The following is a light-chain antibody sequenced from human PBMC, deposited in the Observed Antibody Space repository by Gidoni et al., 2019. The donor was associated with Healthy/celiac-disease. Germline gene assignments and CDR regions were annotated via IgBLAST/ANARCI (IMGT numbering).Light chain of an antibody. J-gene: IGKJ2*04. V-gene: IGKV3-11*01. CDR1: QSVSSY. CDR3: QQRSNWPPMCS. Sequence: EIVLSQSPAPLSLSPGERATLSCRASQSVSSYLAWYQQKPGQAPRLLIYDASNRATGIPARVSGSGSGTDFTLTISSLEPEDCAGYYCQQRSNWPPMCSFXQXTKLEIK. CDR2: DAS.